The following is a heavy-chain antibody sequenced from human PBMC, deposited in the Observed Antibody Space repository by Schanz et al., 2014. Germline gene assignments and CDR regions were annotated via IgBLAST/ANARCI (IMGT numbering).Heavy chain of an antibody. V-gene: IGHV3-11*01. CDR2: ISSSGNII. J-gene: IGHJ3*01. CDR3: ARDGGRDGYNLAFDV. Sequence: PGGSLRLSCSASGFTFSDSFMSWIRQTPGKGLEWLSYISSSGNIIHYADSVKGRFTISRDNAKNSLYLQMTGLRAEDTAVYFCARDGGRDGYNLAFDVWGQGTLVTVSS. D-gene: IGHD5-12*01. CDR1: GFTFSDSF.